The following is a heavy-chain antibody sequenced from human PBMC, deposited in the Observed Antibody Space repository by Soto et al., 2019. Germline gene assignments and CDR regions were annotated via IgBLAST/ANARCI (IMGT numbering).Heavy chain of an antibody. J-gene: IGHJ4*02. CDR2: INPNSGGT. CDR1: GYTFTGYY. Sequence: ASVKVSCKASGYTFTGYYMHWVRRAPGQGLEWMGWINPNSGGTNYAQKFQGRVTMTRDTSISTAYMELSRLRSDDTAVYYCARESGPPKFPNIVVVPAATPGPLDYWGQGTLVTVSS. V-gene: IGHV1-2*02. D-gene: IGHD2-2*01. CDR3: ARESGPPKFPNIVVVPAATPGPLDY.